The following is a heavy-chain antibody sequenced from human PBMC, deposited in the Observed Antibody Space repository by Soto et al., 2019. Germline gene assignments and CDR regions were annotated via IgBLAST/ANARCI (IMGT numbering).Heavy chain of an antibody. CDR1: GFTFSSYG. D-gene: IGHD6-19*01. Sequence: WWSLRLSCAASGFTFSSYGMHWLRQAPGKGLEWVAVISYDGSIKYYADSVKGRFTISRDNSKNTLYLQMNSLRAEDTAVYYCATLAVAGTLVAFDIWGQGTMVTVSS. CDR2: ISYDGSIK. CDR3: ATLAVAGTLVAFDI. J-gene: IGHJ3*02. V-gene: IGHV3-30*03.